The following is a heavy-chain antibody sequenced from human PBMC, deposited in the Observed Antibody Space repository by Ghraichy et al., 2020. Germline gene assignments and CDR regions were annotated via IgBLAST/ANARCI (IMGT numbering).Heavy chain of an antibody. CDR2: IYYSGST. CDR1: GGSISSYY. J-gene: IGHJ6*02. CDR3: ARGYQLLYGMDV. Sequence: SETLSLTCTVSGGSISSYYWSWIRQPPGKGLEWIGYIYYSGSTNYNPSLKSRVTISVDTSKNQFSLKLSSVTAADTAVYYCARGYQLLYGMDVWGQGTTVTVSS. V-gene: IGHV4-59*01. D-gene: IGHD2-2*01.